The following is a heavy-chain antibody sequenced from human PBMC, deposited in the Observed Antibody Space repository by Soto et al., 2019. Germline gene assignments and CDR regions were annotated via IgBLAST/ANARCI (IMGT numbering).Heavy chain of an antibody. V-gene: IGHV1-69*01. Sequence: QVQLVQSGAEVKKPGSSVKVSCKASGGTFSSYAISWVRQAPGQGLEWMGGIIPIFGTANYAQKFQGRVTITADESTSTAYMELSSLRSEDTAVYYGARDVSGYRYGYVGSYGFDPWGQGTLVTVSS. CDR3: ARDVSGYRYGYVGSYGFDP. J-gene: IGHJ5*02. D-gene: IGHD5-18*01. CDR2: IIPIFGTA. CDR1: GGTFSSYA.